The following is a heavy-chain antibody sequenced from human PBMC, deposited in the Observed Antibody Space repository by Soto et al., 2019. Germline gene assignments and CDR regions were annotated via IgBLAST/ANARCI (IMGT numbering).Heavy chain of an antibody. Sequence: PTETLFLTCAVSGYSLSSGYYWGLIRQPPGKGLEWIGSIYHSGSTYYNPSLKSRVTISVDTSKNQFSLKLSSVTAADTAVYYCATDNHSSSWYLFWFDPWGQGTLVTVS. D-gene: IGHD6-13*01. CDR1: GYSLSSGYY. J-gene: IGHJ5*02. CDR3: ATDNHSSSWYLFWFDP. V-gene: IGHV4-38-2*01. CDR2: IYHSGST.